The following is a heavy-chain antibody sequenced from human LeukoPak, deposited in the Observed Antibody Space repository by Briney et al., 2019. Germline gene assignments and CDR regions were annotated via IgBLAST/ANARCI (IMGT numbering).Heavy chain of an antibody. V-gene: IGHV4-61*02. J-gene: IGHJ4*02. CDR2: IYPGGSTIYPSGTT. CDR3: ARGTGTTNFDY. D-gene: IGHD1-1*01. Sequence: SETLSLTCTVSGGSVSSGSYYWSWIRQPAGKGLEWIGRIYPGGSTIYPSGTTHYNPSLKSRVTISVDTSKNQFSLKVDSVTAADAAVYFCARGTGTTNFDYWGQGTLVTVSS. CDR1: GGSVSSGSYY.